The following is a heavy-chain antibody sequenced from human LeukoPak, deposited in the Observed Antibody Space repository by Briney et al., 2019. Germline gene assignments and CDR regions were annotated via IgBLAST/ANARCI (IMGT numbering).Heavy chain of an antibody. CDR3: ARVVTTYVGGSYRPNWFDP. CDR2: IYYSGST. J-gene: IGHJ5*02. Sequence: PSETLSLTCTVSGGSISSSSYYWGWLRQPPGKGLVWVGSIYYSGSTYYNPSLKSRVTMSVDTTKNQFYLKLSSVTAADTAVYYCARVVTTYVGGSYRPNWFDPGGQGTLVTVSS. D-gene: IGHD3-16*02. CDR1: GGSISSSSYY. V-gene: IGHV4-39*07.